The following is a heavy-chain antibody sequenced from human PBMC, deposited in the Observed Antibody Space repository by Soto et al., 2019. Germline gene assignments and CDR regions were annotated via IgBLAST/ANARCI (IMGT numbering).Heavy chain of an antibody. CDR2: ISSSTSYV. Sequence: GGSLRLSCAASGFTFSRYGMNWLRQAPGKGLEWVASISSSTSYVYYADSVKGRFSTSRDNAKNILYLEMYALRSEDTAVYYCARDPSEGRVGNWFESWGQGTLVTVSS. CDR3: ARDPSEGRVGNWFES. D-gene: IGHD2-2*01. J-gene: IGHJ5*01. CDR1: GFTFSRYG. V-gene: IGHV3-21*06.